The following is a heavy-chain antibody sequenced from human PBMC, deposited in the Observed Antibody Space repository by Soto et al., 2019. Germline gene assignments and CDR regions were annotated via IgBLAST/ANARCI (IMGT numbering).Heavy chain of an antibody. V-gene: IGHV4-31*03. CDR2: IYYSGST. CDR1: GGSISSGGYY. CDR3: ARDQGSSWYGGWFDP. D-gene: IGHD6-13*01. J-gene: IGHJ5*02. Sequence: QVQLQESGPGLVKASQTLSLTCTVSGGSISSGGYYWSWIRQHPGKGLEWIGYIYYSGSTYYNPSLKSRVNISLDMSKNQFSLKLSSVTAADTAVYYCARDQGSSWYGGWFDPWGQGTLVTVSS.